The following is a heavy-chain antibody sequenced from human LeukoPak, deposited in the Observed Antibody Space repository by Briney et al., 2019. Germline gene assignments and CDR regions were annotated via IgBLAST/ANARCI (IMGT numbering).Heavy chain of an antibody. D-gene: IGHD5-18*01. V-gene: IGHV4-39*07. CDR2: IYYSGST. Sequence: SETLSLTCTVSGGSISSSSYYWGWIRQPPGKGLEWIGSIYYSGSTYYNPSLKSRVTISVDTSKNQFSLKPSSVTAADTAVYYCATPGDTAMVNAFDIWGQGTMVTVSS. CDR1: GGSISSSSYY. CDR3: ATPGDTAMVNAFDI. J-gene: IGHJ3*02.